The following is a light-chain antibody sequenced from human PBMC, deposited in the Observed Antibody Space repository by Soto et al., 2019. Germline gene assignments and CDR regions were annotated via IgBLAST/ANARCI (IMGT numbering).Light chain of an antibody. V-gene: IGKV3-15*01. J-gene: IGKJ1*01. Sequence: EIVMTQSPATLSVSPGERATLSCRASQSVSNNLAWYQQKPGQTPRRLIYGASTRATGIPARFSGSGYGTEFTLTISSLQSEDFAVYYCQQYNNWPPWTFGQGTKVEIK. CDR1: QSVSNN. CDR2: GAS. CDR3: QQYNNWPPWT.